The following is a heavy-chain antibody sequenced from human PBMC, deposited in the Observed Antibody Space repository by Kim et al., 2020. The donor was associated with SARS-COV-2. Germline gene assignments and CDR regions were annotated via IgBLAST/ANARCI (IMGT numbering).Heavy chain of an antibody. Sequence: SYADAVRGRFTISRDSAKNTLYLQKNSLRVEDTAVYYCVRENPDFLGPFESWGQGTLVTVSS. D-gene: IGHD2-21*02. J-gene: IGHJ4*02. CDR3: VRENPDFLGPFES. V-gene: IGHV3-74*01.